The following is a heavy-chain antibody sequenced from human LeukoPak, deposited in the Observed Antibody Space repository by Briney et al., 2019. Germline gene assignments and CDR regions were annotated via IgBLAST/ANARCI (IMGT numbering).Heavy chain of an antibody. CDR1: GGSFSGYY. Sequence: SETLSLTCAVYGGSFSGYYWSWIRQPPGKGLEWIGEINHSGSTNYNPSLKSRVTISVDTSKNQFSLKLSSVTAADTAVYYCAREARVYYDSSGYYETWGQGTLVTVSS. J-gene: IGHJ5*02. CDR3: AREARVYYDSSGYYET. V-gene: IGHV4-34*01. CDR2: INHSGST. D-gene: IGHD3-22*01.